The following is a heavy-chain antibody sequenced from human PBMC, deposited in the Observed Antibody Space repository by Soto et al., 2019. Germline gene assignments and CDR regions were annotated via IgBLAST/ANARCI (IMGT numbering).Heavy chain of an antibody. D-gene: IGHD1-7*01. CDR2: INHSGST. CDR3: ARGVITGTNYPYYYMDV. Sequence: SETLSLTCAVYGGSFSGYYWSWIRQPPGKGLEWIGEINHSGSTNYNPSLKSRVTISVDTSKNQFSLKLSSVTAADTAVYYCARGVITGTNYPYYYMDVWGKGTTVTVSS. CDR1: GGSFSGYY. J-gene: IGHJ6*03. V-gene: IGHV4-34*01.